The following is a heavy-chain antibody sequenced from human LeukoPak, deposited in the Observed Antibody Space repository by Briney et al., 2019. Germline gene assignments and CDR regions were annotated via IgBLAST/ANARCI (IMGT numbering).Heavy chain of an antibody. V-gene: IGHV4-61*02. CDR3: ARGHRGLGDFWSGYYPDY. CDR1: GGSISSSSYY. D-gene: IGHD3-3*01. J-gene: IGHJ4*02. Sequence: SETLSLTCTVSGGSISSSSYYWSWIRQPAGKGLEWIGRIYTSGSTNYNPSLKSRVTISVDTSKNQFSLKLSSVTAADTAVYYCARGHRGLGDFWSGYYPDYWGQGTLVTVSS. CDR2: IYTSGST.